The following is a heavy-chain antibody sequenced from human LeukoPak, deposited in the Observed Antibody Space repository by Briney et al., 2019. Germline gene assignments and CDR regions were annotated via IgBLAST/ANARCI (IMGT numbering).Heavy chain of an antibody. Sequence: GGSLRLSCVASGFTFSSSWMSWVRQAPGKGLEWVANIKQDGSEKSYVESVRGRFTISRDNAKNSLYLQLNSLRAEDTALYYCVRDNPPDYWGQGTLVTVSS. CDR3: VRDNPPDY. J-gene: IGHJ4*02. CDR2: IKQDGSEK. V-gene: IGHV3-7*03. CDR1: GFTFSSSW.